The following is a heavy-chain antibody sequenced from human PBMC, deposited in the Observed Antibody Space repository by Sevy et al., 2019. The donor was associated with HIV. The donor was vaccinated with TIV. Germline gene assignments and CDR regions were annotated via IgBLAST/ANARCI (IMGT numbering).Heavy chain of an antibody. CDR1: GFTFSSYG. J-gene: IGHJ3*02. D-gene: IGHD6-13*01. CDR3: AKWYPDAFDI. Sequence: GGSLRLSCAASGFTFSSYGMHWVRQAPGKGLEWVAFIRYDGSNKYYADSVKGRFTISGDNSKNTLYLQMNSLRAEDTAVYYCAKWYPDAFDIWGQGTMVTVSS. CDR2: IRYDGSNK. V-gene: IGHV3-30*02.